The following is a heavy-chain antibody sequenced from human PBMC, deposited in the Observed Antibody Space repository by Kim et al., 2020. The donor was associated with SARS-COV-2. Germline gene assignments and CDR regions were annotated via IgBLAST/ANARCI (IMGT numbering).Heavy chain of an antibody. CDR2: T. CDR3: TRTVTPRAFDY. D-gene: IGHD4-17*01. V-gene: IGHV3-73*01. J-gene: IGHJ4*02. Sequence: TAYAASVKGRFTISRDDSKNTAYLQMNSLKTEDTAVYYCTRTVTPRAFDYWGQGTLVTVSS.